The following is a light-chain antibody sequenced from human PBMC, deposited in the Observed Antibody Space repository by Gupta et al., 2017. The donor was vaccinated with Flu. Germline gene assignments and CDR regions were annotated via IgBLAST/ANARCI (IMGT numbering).Light chain of an antibody. Sequence: QSALTQPASVSGSPGQPITISCTGTSSDVGGYNYVSWYQQHPGKAPKLMIYEVSNRPSRVSNRFSGSKSGNTASLTISGRQAEDEADYYCSSYTSSSTLVFGGGTKLTVL. J-gene: IGLJ2*01. CDR1: SSDVGGYNY. CDR2: EVS. V-gene: IGLV2-14*01. CDR3: SSYTSSSTLV.